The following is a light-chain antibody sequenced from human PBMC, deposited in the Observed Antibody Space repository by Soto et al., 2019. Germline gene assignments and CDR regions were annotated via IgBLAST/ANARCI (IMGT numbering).Light chain of an antibody. J-gene: IGKJ5*01. CDR1: QSVSSY. CDR2: DAS. Sequence: EIRLKLSPAAVSLSPEERATLSCRASQSVSSYLAWYQQKPGQAPRLLIYDASNRATGIPARFSGSGSGTDFTLTISSLEPEDFAVYYCQQRSNWPLTFGQGTRLEIK. V-gene: IGKV3-11*01. CDR3: QQRSNWPLT.